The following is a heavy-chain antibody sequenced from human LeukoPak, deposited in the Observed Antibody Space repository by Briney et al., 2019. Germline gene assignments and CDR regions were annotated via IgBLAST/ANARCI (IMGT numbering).Heavy chain of an antibody. J-gene: IGHJ4*02. CDR3: ARGDGDYYPSAY. D-gene: IGHD4-17*01. Sequence: PSETLSLTCAVYGGSFSGYYWSWIRQPPGKGLEWIGEINHSGSTNYNPSLKSRVTISVDTSKNQFSLKLSSVTAADTAVYYCARGDGDYYPSAYWGQGALVTVSS. V-gene: IGHV4-34*01. CDR1: GGSFSGYY. CDR2: INHSGST.